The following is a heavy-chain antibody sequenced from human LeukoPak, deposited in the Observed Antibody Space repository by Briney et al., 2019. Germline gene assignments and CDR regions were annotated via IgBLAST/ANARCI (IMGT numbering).Heavy chain of an antibody. CDR2: INHSGST. J-gene: IGHJ4*02. CDR3: ARGKYSSGWFLDY. CDR1: GGSFSGYY. D-gene: IGHD6-19*01. V-gene: IGHV4-34*01. Sequence: SETLSLTCAVYGGSFSGYYWSWIRQPPGKGLEWIGEINHSGSTNYNPSLKSRLTISEDTSKNQFALKLTSVTAADTAVYYCARGKYSSGWFLDYWGQGTLVIVSS.